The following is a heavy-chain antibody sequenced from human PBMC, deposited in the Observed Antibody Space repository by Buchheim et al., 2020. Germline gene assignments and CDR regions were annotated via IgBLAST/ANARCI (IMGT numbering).Heavy chain of an antibody. D-gene: IGHD3-10*01. V-gene: IGHV4-34*01. CDR3: ARGGGGLLWFGEFPYYYYGMDV. J-gene: IGHJ6*02. CDR2: INHSGST. Sequence: QVQLQQWGAGLLKPSETLSLTCAVYGGSFSGYYWSWIRQPPGKGLEWIGEINHSGSTNYNPSLKSRVTISVDTSKNQFSLKLSSVTAADTAVYYCARGGGGLLWFGEFPYYYYGMDVGGQGTT. CDR1: GGSFSGYY.